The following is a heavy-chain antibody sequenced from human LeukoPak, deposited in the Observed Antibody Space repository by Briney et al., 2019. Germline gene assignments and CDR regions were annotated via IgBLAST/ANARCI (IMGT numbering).Heavy chain of an antibody. V-gene: IGHV3-23*01. CDR2: FSGSGGST. CDR1: GFTFSSYA. CDR3: ATLLTWFGEIPFDY. Sequence: GGSLRLSCAASGFTFSSYAMSWVRQAPGKGLEWVSAFSGSGGSTYYADSVKGRFTISRDNAKNTLYLQMNSLRAEDRAVYYCATLLTWFGEIPFDYWGQGALVTVSS. D-gene: IGHD3-10*01. J-gene: IGHJ4*02.